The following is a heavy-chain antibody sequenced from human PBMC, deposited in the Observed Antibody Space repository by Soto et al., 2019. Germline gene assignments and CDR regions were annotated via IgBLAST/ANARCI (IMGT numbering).Heavy chain of an antibody. V-gene: IGHV3-30-3*01. D-gene: IGHD3-10*01. CDR1: GFNFISYT. CDR2: MSYGGDDKHGADNK. J-gene: IGHJ4*02. CDR3: ARDPIGGVYNYGFDS. Sequence: QVQLVESGGGVVQPGKSLRLSCAASGFNFISYTMHWVRQAPGKGLEWVAVMSYGGDDKHGADNKYYADSVAGRFTISRDNSKNTLFLQMNSLRGEDTAVYYCARDPIGGVYNYGFDSWGQGTLVTVSS.